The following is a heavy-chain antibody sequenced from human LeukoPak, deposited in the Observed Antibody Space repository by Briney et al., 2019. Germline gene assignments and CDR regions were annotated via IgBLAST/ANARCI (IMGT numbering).Heavy chain of an antibody. CDR2: IIPIFGTA. D-gene: IGHD6-19*01. CDR3: ARNLAVAPHAYYFDY. CDR1: GGTFSSYA. J-gene: IGHJ4*02. Sequence: GASVKVSCKASGGTFSSYAISWVRQAPGQGLEWMGGIIPIFGTANYAQKFQGRVTITADESTSTAYMELSSLRSEDMAVYYCARNLAVAPHAYYFDYWGQGTLVTVSS. V-gene: IGHV1-69*13.